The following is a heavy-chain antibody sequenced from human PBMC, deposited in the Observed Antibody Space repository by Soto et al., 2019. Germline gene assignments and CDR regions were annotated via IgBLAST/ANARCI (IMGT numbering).Heavy chain of an antibody. Sequence: EVQLVESGGGLVQPGGSLRLSCAGSGFIFSNYWMHWVRQAPGKGLEWVSRIDHDGPTDYADSVRGRFTISRDNAENTLYLQMNSLRPEDTAVYYCVRASHGDHWGQGTLVTVSS. CDR1: GFIFSNYW. CDR2: IDHDGPT. D-gene: IGHD5-12*01. J-gene: IGHJ4*02. V-gene: IGHV3-74*01. CDR3: VRASHGDH.